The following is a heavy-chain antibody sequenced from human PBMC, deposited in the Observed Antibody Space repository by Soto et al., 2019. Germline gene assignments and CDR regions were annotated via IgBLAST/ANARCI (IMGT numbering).Heavy chain of an antibody. D-gene: IGHD3-10*01. Sequence: SSETLSLTCAVYGGSFSGYYWSWIRQPPGKGLEWIGYIDDSGNTYYNPSLKGRVSISVDTSKNQFALKMSSVTAADTAVYYCARRTMVRGVETHFDFWGQGTLVTVSS. CDR3: ARRTMVRGVETHFDF. V-gene: IGHV4-59*01. J-gene: IGHJ4*02. CDR1: GGSFSGYY. CDR2: IDDSGNT.